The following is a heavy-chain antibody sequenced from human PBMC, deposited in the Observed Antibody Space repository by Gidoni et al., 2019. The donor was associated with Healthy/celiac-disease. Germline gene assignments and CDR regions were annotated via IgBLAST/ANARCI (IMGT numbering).Heavy chain of an antibody. J-gene: IGHJ6*02. CDR1: GFTFSRHA. D-gene: IGHD4-17*01. V-gene: IGHV3-23*01. Sequence: EVQLLESGGGLVQPGGSLRLSCAASGFTFSRHAMSWVRQAPGKGLEWVSAISGSGGSTYYADSVKGRFTISRDNSKNTLYLQMNSLRAEDTAVYYCAKDSGTTVTTYYYYGMDVWGQGTTVTVSS. CDR3: AKDSGTTVTTYYYYGMDV. CDR2: ISGSGGST.